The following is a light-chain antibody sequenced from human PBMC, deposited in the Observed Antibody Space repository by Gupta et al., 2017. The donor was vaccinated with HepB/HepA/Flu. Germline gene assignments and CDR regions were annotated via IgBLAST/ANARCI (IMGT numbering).Light chain of an antibody. CDR1: NIGSKN. CDR3: QVWDTSSDQGV. V-gene: IGLV3-21*03. J-gene: IGLJ3*02. CDR2: DDS. Sequence: SYVLSQPLSVSVAPGKTATITCAGNNIGSKNVHWYQQKPGQAPALLVYDDSNRPSGIPERFSGSNSGNMATLTISRVEAGDEADYYCQVWDTSSDQGVFGGGTKVTVL.